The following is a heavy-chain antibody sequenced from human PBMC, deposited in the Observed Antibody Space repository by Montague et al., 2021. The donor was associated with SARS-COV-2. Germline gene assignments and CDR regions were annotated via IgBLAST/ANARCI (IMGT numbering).Heavy chain of an antibody. Sequence: SETLSLTCTVSGCSISSGGYYWDWIRQPPGMGLEWIGTIYYSGSTDYNPSLKSRVTISVDTSRNQFSLKVSSVTAADTAVYYCATTGGPTTVAGPFDYWGQGTPVTVSS. V-gene: IGHV4-39*01. CDR2: IYYSGST. J-gene: IGHJ4*02. D-gene: IGHD6-19*01. CDR3: ATTGGPTTVAGPFDY. CDR1: GCSISSGGYY.